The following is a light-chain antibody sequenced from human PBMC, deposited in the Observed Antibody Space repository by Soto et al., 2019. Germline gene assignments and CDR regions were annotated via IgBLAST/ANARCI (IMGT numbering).Light chain of an antibody. CDR2: EVT. Sequence: QSVLTQPPSASGSPGQSVTISCTGTSSDVGGYNYISWYQQHPDKAPKLLIYEVTKRPSGVPDRFSGSKSGNTASLTVSGLQAEDEADYYCSSYAGSDNYVFGTGTKVTVL. CDR1: SSDVGGYNY. J-gene: IGLJ1*01. CDR3: SSYAGSDNYV. V-gene: IGLV2-8*01.